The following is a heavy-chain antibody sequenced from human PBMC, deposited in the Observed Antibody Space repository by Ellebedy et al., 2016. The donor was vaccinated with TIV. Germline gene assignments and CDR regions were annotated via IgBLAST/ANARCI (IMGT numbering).Heavy chain of an antibody. CDR1: GFTLSGYY. V-gene: IGHV3-74*01. Sequence: PGGSLRLSCVASGFTLSGYYMHWVRQVPGTGLVWVARINTDGSSSNYADSVEGRFTISRDNAKKTLYLEMSGLRVEDTAVYYRARESVRYFDWDSWGQGTLVTV. CDR3: ARESVRYFDWDS. CDR2: INTDGSSS. D-gene: IGHD3-9*01. J-gene: IGHJ4*02.